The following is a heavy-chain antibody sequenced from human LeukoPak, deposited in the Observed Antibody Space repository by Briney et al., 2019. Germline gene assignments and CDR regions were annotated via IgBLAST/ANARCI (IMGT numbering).Heavy chain of an antibody. CDR3: ARSITMIVVVIPGY. J-gene: IGHJ4*02. CDR2: INPNSGGT. D-gene: IGHD3-22*01. V-gene: IGHV1-2*02. Sequence: ASVKVSCKASGYTFTGYYMHWVRQAPGQGLEWMGWINPNSGGTNYAQKFQGRVTMTRDTSISTAYMELSRLRSDDTAVYYCARSITMIVVVIPGYWGQGTLVTVPS. CDR1: GYTFTGYY.